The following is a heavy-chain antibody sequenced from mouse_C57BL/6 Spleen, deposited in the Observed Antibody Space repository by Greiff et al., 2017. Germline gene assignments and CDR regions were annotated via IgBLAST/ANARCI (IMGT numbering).Heavy chain of an antibody. V-gene: IGHV2-2*01. CDR3: ARTEYWYFDV. CDR1: GFSLTSYG. J-gene: IGHJ1*03. Sequence: VKLQESGPGLVQPSQSLSITCTVSGFSLTSYGVHWVRQSPGKGLEWLGVLWSGGSTDYNAAFISRLSISKDNSKSQVFFKMNILQADDTAIYYCARTEYWYFDVWGTGTTVTVSS. CDR2: LWSGGST.